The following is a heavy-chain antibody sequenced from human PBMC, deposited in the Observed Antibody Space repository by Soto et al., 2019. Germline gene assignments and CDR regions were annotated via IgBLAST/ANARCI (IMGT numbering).Heavy chain of an antibody. D-gene: IGHD3-22*01. V-gene: IGHV2-5*01. CDR3: AHSTYYYDSSGYYSYYYYGMDV. CDR1: GFSLSTSGVG. CDR2: IYWNDDK. J-gene: IGHJ6*02. Sequence: QITLKESGPTLVKPTQTLTLTCTFSGFSLSTSGVGVGWIRHPPGKALEWLALIYWNDDKRYSPSLKSRLTITKDTSKNQVVLTMNNMDPVDTATYYCAHSTYYYDSSGYYSYYYYGMDVWGQGTTVTVSS.